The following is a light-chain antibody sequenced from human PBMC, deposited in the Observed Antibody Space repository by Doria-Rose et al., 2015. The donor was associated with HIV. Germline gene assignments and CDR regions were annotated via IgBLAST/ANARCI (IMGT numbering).Light chain of an antibody. CDR3: LHYGSSFTWT. CDR1: QSISGSY. Sequence: EIVMTQSPGTLFLSPGERATLSCRASQSISGSYLAWYQQKVGQAPRLLIYGASSRATGIPDRFSGSGSGTDFTLSISRLEPEDFAVYYCLHYGSSFTWTFGQGTKVEIK. CDR2: GAS. J-gene: IGKJ1*01. V-gene: IGKV3-20*01.